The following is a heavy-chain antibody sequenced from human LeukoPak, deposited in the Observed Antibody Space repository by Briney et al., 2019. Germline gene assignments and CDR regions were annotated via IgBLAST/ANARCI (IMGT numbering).Heavy chain of an antibody. V-gene: IGHV4-39*07. Sequence: SETLSLTCTVSGGSISSSSYYWGWVRQPPGKGLEWIGSIYYSGSTYYNPSLKSRVTISVDTSKNQFSLKLSSVTAADTAVYYCANIAATTLDYWGQGTLVTVSS. J-gene: IGHJ4*02. CDR1: GGSISSSSYY. CDR2: IYYSGST. D-gene: IGHD6-13*01. CDR3: ANIAATTLDY.